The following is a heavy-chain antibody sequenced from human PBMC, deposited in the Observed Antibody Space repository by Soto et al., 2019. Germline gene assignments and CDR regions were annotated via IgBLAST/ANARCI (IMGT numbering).Heavy chain of an antibody. J-gene: IGHJ5*02. CDR2: IFSNDEK. Sequence: QVTVKESGPVLVQPTETLPLTCTVSGFSLSNPGLGVSWIRPPPGKALEWLAHIFSNDEKAYSTSLKSRLTIPKDTSKSQVVLTMPNMDPVDPATYYCASTYSSSWYWFDPWGQGTLVTVSS. CDR1: GFSLSNPGLG. D-gene: IGHD6-13*01. CDR3: ASTYSSSWYWFDP. V-gene: IGHV2-26*04.